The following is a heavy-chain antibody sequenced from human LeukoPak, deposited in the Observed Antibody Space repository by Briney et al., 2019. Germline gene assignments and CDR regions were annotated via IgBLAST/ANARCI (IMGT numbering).Heavy chain of an antibody. J-gene: IGHJ4*02. V-gene: IGHV3-30*04. CDR2: ISYDGSNK. Sequence: GGSLRLSCAASGFTFSSYAMHWVRRAPGKGLEWVALISYDGSNKYYADSVKGRFTVSRDNSKNTLYLQMNSLRAEDTAVYYCARGKAYYDSSGYYPYFDYWGQGTLVTVSS. CDR1: GFTFSSYA. CDR3: ARGKAYYDSSGYYPYFDY. D-gene: IGHD3-22*01.